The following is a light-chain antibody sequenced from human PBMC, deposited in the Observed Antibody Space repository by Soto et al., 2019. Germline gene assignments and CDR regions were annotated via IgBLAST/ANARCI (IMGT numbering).Light chain of an antibody. CDR2: DVS. Sequence: IVMTHTHSTVAVSPVGSAPLSCRASHRVSTYLAWYQQKPGQAPRLLIYDVSTRATAIPDRFSGSGSGTEFTLTISSLHFEDIAVYYCQQYNNWPLTFGGGTKVDVK. J-gene: IGKJ4*01. V-gene: IGKV3-15*01. CDR1: HRVSTY. CDR3: QQYNNWPLT.